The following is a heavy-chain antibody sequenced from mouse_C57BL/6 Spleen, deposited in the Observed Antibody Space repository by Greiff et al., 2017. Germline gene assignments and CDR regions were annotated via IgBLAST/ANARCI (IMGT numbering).Heavy chain of an antibody. CDR1: GYTFTDYY. CDR3: ARGGSFTAMDY. Sequence: VQLQQSGAELVRPGASVKLSCKASGYTFTDYYINWVKQRPGQGLEWIARIYPGSGNTYYNEKFKGKATLTAEKSSSTAYMQLSSLTSEDSAVYFCARGGSFTAMDYWGQGTSVTVSS. D-gene: IGHD2-12*01. CDR2: IYPGSGNT. V-gene: IGHV1-76*01. J-gene: IGHJ4*01.